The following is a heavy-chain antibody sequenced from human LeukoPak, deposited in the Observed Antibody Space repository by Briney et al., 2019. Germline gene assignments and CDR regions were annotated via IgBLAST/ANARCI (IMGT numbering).Heavy chain of an antibody. Sequence: PGGSLRLSCAASGFTFSSYAMSWVRQAPGKGLEWVSTIGSDTFYADSVEGRFTISRDNSKNTLYLQMNSLRAEDTAIYYCAKAGSYGSGSHFLYFDYWGQGTLVTVSS. CDR3: AKAGSYGSGSHFLYFDY. CDR1: GFTFSSYA. D-gene: IGHD3-10*01. CDR2: IGSDT. J-gene: IGHJ4*02. V-gene: IGHV3-23*01.